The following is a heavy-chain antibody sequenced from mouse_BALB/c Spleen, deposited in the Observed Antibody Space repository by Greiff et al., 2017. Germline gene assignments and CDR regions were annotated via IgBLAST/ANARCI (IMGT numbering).Heavy chain of an antibody. Sequence: EVKLQESGGGLVQPGGSRKLSCAASGFTFSSFGMHWVRQAPEKGLEWVAYISSGSSTIYYADTVKGRFTISRDNPKNTLFLQMTSLRSEDTAMYYCARAGRYVAMDYWGQGTSVTVAS. CDR2: ISSGSSTI. J-gene: IGHJ4*01. CDR3: ARAGRYVAMDY. D-gene: IGHD2-14*01. V-gene: IGHV5-17*02. CDR1: GFTFSSFG.